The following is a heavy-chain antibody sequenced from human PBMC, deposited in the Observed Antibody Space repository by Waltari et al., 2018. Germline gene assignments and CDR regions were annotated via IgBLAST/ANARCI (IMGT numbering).Heavy chain of an antibody. CDR3: ARRESFYDYGDYGLDAFDI. V-gene: IGHV4-39*02. CDR2: LDYSGTP. D-gene: IGHD4-17*01. Sequence: QLQLQESGPGLVKPSETLSLTCTVSGGSISSSSYYGGWIRQPPGKVLEWIGTLDYSGTPYYNPSLKSRVTISLDTSKKHSSLKLRSVTAQDTAVYYCARRESFYDYGDYGLDAFDIWGQGTMVTVSS. J-gene: IGHJ3*02. CDR1: GGSISSSSYY.